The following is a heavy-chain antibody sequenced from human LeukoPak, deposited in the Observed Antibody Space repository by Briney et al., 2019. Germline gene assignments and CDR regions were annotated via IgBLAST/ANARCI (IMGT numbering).Heavy chain of an antibody. CDR1: GFTFSSYA. J-gene: IGHJ4*02. CDR2: IWYDGSNK. D-gene: IGHD1-1*01. CDR3: ARGGLQPNDLDY. Sequence: GGSLRLSCAASGFTFSSYAMHWVRQAPGKGLEWVAVIWYDGSNKYYADSVKGRFTISRDNSKNTLYLQMNSLRAEDTAVYYCARGGLQPNDLDYWGQGTLVTVSS. V-gene: IGHV3-33*08.